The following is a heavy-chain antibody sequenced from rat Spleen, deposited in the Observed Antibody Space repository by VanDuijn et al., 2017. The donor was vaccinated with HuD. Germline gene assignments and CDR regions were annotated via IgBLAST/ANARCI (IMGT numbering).Heavy chain of an antibody. CDR3: VKDGYYNGDGFDY. D-gene: IGHD1-1*01. Sequence: EVQLVETGGGLVQPGRSLKLSCVASGFTFSSYWMYWFRQAPGKGLEWVSSVNTDGGGTYYPDSVKGRFAISRDNAENTVYLQMNSLRFEDTATYYCVKDGYYNGDGFDYWGQGVMVTVSS. V-gene: IGHV5-58*01. J-gene: IGHJ2*01. CDR2: VNTDGGGT. CDR1: GFTFSSYW.